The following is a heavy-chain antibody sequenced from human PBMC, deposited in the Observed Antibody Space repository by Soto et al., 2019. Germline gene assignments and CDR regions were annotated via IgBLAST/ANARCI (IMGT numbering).Heavy chain of an antibody. Sequence: QVQLVESGGGVVQPGRSLRLSCAASGFTFSSYGMHWVRQAPGKGLEWVAVIWYDGSNKYYADSVKGRFTISRDNSKNTLYLQMNSLRAEDTAVYYCARDRFGGYCSGGSCYSGAFDIWGQGTMVTVSS. D-gene: IGHD2-15*01. V-gene: IGHV3-33*01. CDR1: GFTFSSYG. CDR2: IWYDGSNK. CDR3: ARDRFGGYCSGGSCYSGAFDI. J-gene: IGHJ3*02.